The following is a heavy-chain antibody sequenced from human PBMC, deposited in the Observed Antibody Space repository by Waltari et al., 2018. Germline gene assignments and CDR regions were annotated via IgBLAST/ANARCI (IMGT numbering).Heavy chain of an antibody. Sequence: QTTLKESGPTLGKPTKTLTLTCPFSGFSISTPRVGVGWIRQPQGKAMEWLAPIYLNVYQHSRPSLNSRLPITKDTAKNHVVFTMTNMDPLDTATYYCAHNGPGDFWSCYHNPDNWFDSWGQGTLVTVSA. V-gene: IGHV2-5*01. CDR1: GFSISTPRVG. CDR2: IYLNVYQ. J-gene: IGHJ5*01. D-gene: IGHD3-3*01. CDR3: AHNGPGDFWSCYHNPDNWFDS.